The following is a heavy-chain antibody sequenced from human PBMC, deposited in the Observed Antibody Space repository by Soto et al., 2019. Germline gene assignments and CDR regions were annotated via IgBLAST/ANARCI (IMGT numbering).Heavy chain of an antibody. J-gene: IGHJ4*02. D-gene: IGHD3-9*01. Sequence: GGSLRLSCAASGFTFSSYGMHWVRQAPGKGLEWVAVIWYDGSNKYYADSVKGRFTISRDNSKNTLYLQMNSLRAEDTAVYYCARALDYDILTGYYWGQGTLVTVSS. CDR2: IWYDGSNK. CDR3: ARALDYDILTGYY. V-gene: IGHV3-33*01. CDR1: GFTFSSYG.